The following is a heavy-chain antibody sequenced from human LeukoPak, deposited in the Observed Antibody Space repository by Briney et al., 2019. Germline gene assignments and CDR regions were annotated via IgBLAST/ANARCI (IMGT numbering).Heavy chain of an antibody. Sequence: GGSLRLSCAASGFTFSSYSMNWVRQAPGKGLEWVSSISSSSSYIYYADSVKGRFTISRDNAKNSLYLQMNSLRAEDTAVYYCAREVPDYYYMDVWGKGTTVTVSS. J-gene: IGHJ6*03. CDR3: AREVPDYYYMDV. CDR2: ISSSSSYI. D-gene: IGHD4/OR15-4a*01. V-gene: IGHV3-21*01. CDR1: GFTFSSYS.